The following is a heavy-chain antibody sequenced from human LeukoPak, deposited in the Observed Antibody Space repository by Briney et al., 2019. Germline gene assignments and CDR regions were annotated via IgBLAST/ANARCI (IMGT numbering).Heavy chain of an antibody. Sequence: PGRSLRLSCEDSGFTFDDYGMDWVRQAPGKGPEWVSTISWNSASVGYVDSVKGRFTISRDNAKKTLYLQMNSLRPEDTALYYCAKDYGYSSSWYDYWGQGTLVTVSS. V-gene: IGHV3-9*01. D-gene: IGHD6-13*01. CDR1: GFTFDDYG. J-gene: IGHJ4*02. CDR2: ISWNSASV. CDR3: AKDYGYSSSWYDY.